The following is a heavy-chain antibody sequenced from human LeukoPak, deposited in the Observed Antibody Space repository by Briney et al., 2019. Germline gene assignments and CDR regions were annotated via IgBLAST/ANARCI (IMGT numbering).Heavy chain of an antibody. CDR1: GGSTSSYY. Sequence: SETLSLTCTVSGGSTSSYYWSWIRQPPGKGLEWIGYIYYSGSTNYNPSLKSRVTISVDTSKNQFSLKLSSVTAADTAVYYCARSQGDYWGQGTLVTVSS. V-gene: IGHV4-59*01. CDR3: ARSQGDY. J-gene: IGHJ4*02. CDR2: IYYSGST.